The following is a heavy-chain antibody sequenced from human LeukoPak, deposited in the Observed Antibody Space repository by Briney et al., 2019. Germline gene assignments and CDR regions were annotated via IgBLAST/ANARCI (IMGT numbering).Heavy chain of an antibody. CDR1: GFTFSSYW. Sequence: GGSLRLSCAASGFTFSSYWMSWDRQAPGKGLEWVANIKQDGSEKYYVDSVKGRFTISRDNAKNSLYLQMDSLRAEDTAVYYCARVDRWYTTYFDYWGQGTLVTVSS. D-gene: IGHD6-13*01. CDR3: ARVDRWYTTYFDY. J-gene: IGHJ4*02. CDR2: IKQDGSEK. V-gene: IGHV3-7*01.